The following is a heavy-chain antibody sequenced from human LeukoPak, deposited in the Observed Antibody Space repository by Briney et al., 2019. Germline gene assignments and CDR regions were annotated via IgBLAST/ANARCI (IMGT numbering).Heavy chain of an antibody. Sequence: GGSLRLSCAASGFTVSSNYMNWVRQAPGKGLEWVSYISRSGRTIYYADSVKGRFTISRDNAKNSLYLQMNSLRAEDTAVYYCARNDGFDYWGQGTLVTVSS. CDR1: GFTVSSNY. J-gene: IGHJ4*02. V-gene: IGHV3-48*03. CDR3: ARNDGFDY. CDR2: ISRSGRTI. D-gene: IGHD1-1*01.